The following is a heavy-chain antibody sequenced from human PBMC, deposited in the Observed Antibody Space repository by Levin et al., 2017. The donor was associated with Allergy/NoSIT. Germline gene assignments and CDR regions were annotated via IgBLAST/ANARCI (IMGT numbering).Heavy chain of an antibody. V-gene: IGHV3-23*01. CDR3: AKRQTGKYYDMLEDAFDI. Sequence: GGSLRLSCAASGFTFSSYAMSWVRQAPGKGLEWVSAISGSGGSTYYADSVKGRFTISRDNSKNTLYLQMNSLRAEDTAVYYCAKRQTGKYYDMLEDAFDIWGQGTMVTVSS. J-gene: IGHJ3*02. CDR1: GFTFSSYA. CDR2: ISGSGGST. D-gene: IGHD3-9*01.